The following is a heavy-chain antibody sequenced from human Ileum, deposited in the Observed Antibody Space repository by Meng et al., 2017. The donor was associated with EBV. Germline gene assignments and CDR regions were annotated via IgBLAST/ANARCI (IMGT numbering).Heavy chain of an antibody. CDR1: GYYISSTNW. CDR2: IYYSGST. V-gene: IGHV4-28*01. Sequence: QGQLPDSGPGLVKPSHPRSLTCAFSGYYISSTNWRGWIRQPPGKGLEWIGYIYYSGSTSYNPSLKSRVTMSVDTSKNQFSLNLTSVTAVDTAVYYCARNVPGTSAYYDWGQGTLVTVSS. D-gene: IGHD3-22*01. J-gene: IGHJ4*02. CDR3: ARNVPGTSAYYD.